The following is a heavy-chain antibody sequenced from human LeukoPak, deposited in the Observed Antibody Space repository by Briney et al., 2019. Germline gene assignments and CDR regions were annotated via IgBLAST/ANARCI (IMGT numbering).Heavy chain of an antibody. V-gene: IGHV4-4*07. J-gene: IGHJ4*02. CDR3: ARMNVDSYGLRGYFDY. CDR2: IYTSGST. CDR1: GGSISSYY. Sequence: SETLSLTCTVSGGSISSYYWSWIRQPAGKGLEWIGRIYTSGSTNYNPSLKSRVTMSVDTSKNQFSLKLSSVTAADTAVYYCARMNVDSYGLRGYFDYWGQGTLVTVSS. D-gene: IGHD5-18*01.